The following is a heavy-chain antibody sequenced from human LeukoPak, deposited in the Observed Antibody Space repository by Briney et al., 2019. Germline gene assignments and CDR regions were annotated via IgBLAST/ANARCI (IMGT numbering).Heavy chain of an antibody. V-gene: IGHV4-59*01. J-gene: IGHJ6*03. CDR2: IYYSGTT. CDR3: AREFSSSKIYYYYHMDV. CDR1: GGSISSYY. Sequence: SETLSLTCSVSGGSISSYYWNWIRQPPGKGLEWIGYIYYSGTTNYNPSLQSRVTISVDTSKNQFSLKLRSVTAADTAVYCCAREFSSSKIYYYYHMDVWGKGTTVTVSS. D-gene: IGHD6-6*01.